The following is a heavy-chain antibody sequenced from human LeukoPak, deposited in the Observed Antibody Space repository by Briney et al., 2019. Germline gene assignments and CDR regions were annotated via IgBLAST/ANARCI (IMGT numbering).Heavy chain of an antibody. Sequence: PGGSLRLSCAASGFTFSSYGMHWVRQPPGKGREWVAVISYGGSNKYYAPSVKGRFTIYRDNSKNTLYLQMTSLRAEDTAVYFCAKDLDLVIDYWGQGTLVTVSS. V-gene: IGHV3-30*18. D-gene: IGHD2-21*01. CDR3: AKDLDLVIDY. CDR2: ISYGGSNK. J-gene: IGHJ4*02. CDR1: GFTFSSYG.